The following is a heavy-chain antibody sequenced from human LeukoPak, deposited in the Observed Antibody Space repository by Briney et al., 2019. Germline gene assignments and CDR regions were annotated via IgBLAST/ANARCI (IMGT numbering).Heavy chain of an antibody. CDR1: GGSISSSNYY. Sequence: PSETLSLTCTVSGGSISSSNYYWGWIRQPPGKRLEYIGSIYYSGSTYYNPSLKSRVTISVDTSKNQFSLKLSSVTAADTAVYYCARDPTNYYDSSALTRHFDYWGQGTLVTVSS. D-gene: IGHD3-22*01. CDR2: IYYSGST. CDR3: ARDPTNYYDSSALTRHFDY. J-gene: IGHJ4*02. V-gene: IGHV4-39*07.